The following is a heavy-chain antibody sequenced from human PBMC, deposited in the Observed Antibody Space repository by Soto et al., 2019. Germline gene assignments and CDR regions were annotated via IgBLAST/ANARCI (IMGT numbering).Heavy chain of an antibody. J-gene: IGHJ3*02. CDR2: MNPNSGNT. D-gene: IGHD3-10*01. CDR3: ARSYRGRYYYGSGTPTAAFDI. Sequence: ASVKVSCKASGYTFTSYDINWVRQATGQGLEWMGWMNPNSGNTGYAQKFQGRVTMTRNTSISTAYMELSSLRSEDTAVYYCARSYRGRYYYGSGTPTAAFDIWGQGTMVTVSS. V-gene: IGHV1-8*01. CDR1: GYTFTSYD.